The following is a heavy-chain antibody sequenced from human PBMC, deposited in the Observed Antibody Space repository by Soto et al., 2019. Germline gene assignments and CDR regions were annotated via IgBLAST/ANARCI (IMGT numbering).Heavy chain of an antibody. CDR1: GFTFSSYG. Sequence: QVQLVESGGGVVQPGRSLRLSCAASGFTFSSYGMHWVRQAPGKGLEWVAVISYDGSNKYYADSVKGRFTISRDNSKNTLYLQMNSLRAEDTAVYYCAKEGIALGDYWGQGTLVTVSS. D-gene: IGHD6-19*01. CDR3: AKEGIALGDY. CDR2: ISYDGSNK. V-gene: IGHV3-30*18. J-gene: IGHJ4*02.